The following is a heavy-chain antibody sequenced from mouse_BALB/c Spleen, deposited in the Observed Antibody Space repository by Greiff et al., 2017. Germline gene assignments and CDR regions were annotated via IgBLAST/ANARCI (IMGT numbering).Heavy chain of an antibody. CDR2: ISSGSSTI. CDR1: GFTFSSFG. CDR3: ARDYGSSEGWFAY. Sequence: EVKLMESGGGLVQPGGSRKLSCAASGFTFSSFGMHWVRQAPEKGLEWVAYISSGSSTIYYADTVKGRFTISRDNPKNTLFLQMTSLRSEDTAMYYCARDYGSSEGWFAYWGQGTLVTVSA. J-gene: IGHJ3*01. V-gene: IGHV5-17*02. D-gene: IGHD1-1*01.